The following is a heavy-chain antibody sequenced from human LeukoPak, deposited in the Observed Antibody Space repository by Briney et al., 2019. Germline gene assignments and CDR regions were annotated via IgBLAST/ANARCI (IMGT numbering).Heavy chain of an antibody. J-gene: IGHJ6*02. CDR1: GFTFSTYV. V-gene: IGHV3-23*01. CDR2: ILGSGGGT. D-gene: IGHD1-26*01. CDR3: ATTPGAYYYYV. Sequence: GGSLRLSCAASGFTFSTYVMTWVRQAPGKGLEWVSAILGSGGGTYYTDSVKGRFTISGDNSKNTLYLQMNSLRAEDTAVYYCATTPGAYYYYVWGQGTTVTVSS.